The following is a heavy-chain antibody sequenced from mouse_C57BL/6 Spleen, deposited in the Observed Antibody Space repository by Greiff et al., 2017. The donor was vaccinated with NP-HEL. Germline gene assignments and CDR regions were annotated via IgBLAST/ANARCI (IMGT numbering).Heavy chain of an antibody. CDR1: GYAFSSSW. D-gene: IGHD1-1*01. CDR3: ASGPYYYGSSSWFAY. V-gene: IGHV1-82*01. CDR2: IYPGDGDT. Sequence: VQLVESGPELVKPGASVKISCKASGYAFSSSWMNWVKQRPGKGLEWIGRIYPGDGDTNYNGKFKGKATLTADKSSSTAYMQLSSLTSEDSAVYFCASGPYYYGSSSWFAYWGQGTLVTVSA. J-gene: IGHJ3*01.